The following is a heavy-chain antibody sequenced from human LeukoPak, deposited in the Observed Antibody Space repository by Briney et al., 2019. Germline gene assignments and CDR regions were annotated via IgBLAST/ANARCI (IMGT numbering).Heavy chain of an antibody. CDR1: GYTFTSYA. CDR3: ARGNWNYQRDDAFDI. V-gene: IGHV1-69*13. CDR2: IIPIFGTA. J-gene: IGHJ3*02. D-gene: IGHD1-7*01. Sequence: SVKVSCKASGYTFTSYAMNWVRQAPGQGLEWMGGIIPIFGTANYAQKFQGRVTITADESTSTAYMELSSLRSEDTAVYYCARGNWNYQRDDAFDIWGQGTMVTVSS.